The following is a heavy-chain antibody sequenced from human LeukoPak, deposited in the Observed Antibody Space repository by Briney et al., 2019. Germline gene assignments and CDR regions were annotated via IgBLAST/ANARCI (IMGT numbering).Heavy chain of an antibody. CDR3: ARDRKAGYYYGSGPYWGY. Sequence: GASVKVSCKASGYTFTGYYMHWVRQAPGQGLEWMGWINPNSGGTNYAQKFQGRVTMTRDTSTSTAYMELSRLRSDDTAVYYCARDRKAGYYYGSGPYWGYWGQGSLVTVSS. CDR1: GYTFTGYY. J-gene: IGHJ4*02. V-gene: IGHV1-2*02. CDR2: INPNSGGT. D-gene: IGHD3-10*01.